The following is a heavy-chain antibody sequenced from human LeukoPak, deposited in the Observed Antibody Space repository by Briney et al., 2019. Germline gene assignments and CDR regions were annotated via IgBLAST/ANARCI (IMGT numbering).Heavy chain of an antibody. CDR3: ARTSRHFYGSGSNLTPWPADMDV. V-gene: IGHV4-59*01. D-gene: IGHD3-10*01. CDR2: IYYSGST. J-gene: IGHJ6*02. Sequence: SETLSLTCTVSGGSINSYYWTWIRQPPGKGLEWIGYIYYSGSTHYNPSLNSRVTISMDTPKNHFSLKLSSVTAADTAIYYCARTSRHFYGSGSNLTPWPADMDVWGQGTKVTVSS. CDR1: GGSINSYY.